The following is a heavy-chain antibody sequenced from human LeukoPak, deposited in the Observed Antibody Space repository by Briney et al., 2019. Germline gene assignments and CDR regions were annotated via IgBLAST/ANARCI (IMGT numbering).Heavy chain of an antibody. D-gene: IGHD6-19*01. V-gene: IGHV1-69*13. Sequence: ASVKVSCKASGGTFSSYAISWVRQASGQGLEWMGGIIPIFGTANYAQKFQSRVTITADESTSTAYMELSSLRSEDTAVYYCAREVEIAVAGTTRAYYGMDVWGQGTTVTVSS. J-gene: IGHJ6*02. CDR1: GGTFSSYA. CDR3: AREVEIAVAGTTRAYYGMDV. CDR2: IIPIFGTA.